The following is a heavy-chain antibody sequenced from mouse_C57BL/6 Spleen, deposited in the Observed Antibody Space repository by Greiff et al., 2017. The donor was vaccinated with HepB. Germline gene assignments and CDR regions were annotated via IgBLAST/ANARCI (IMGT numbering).Heavy chain of an antibody. CDR3: AIDYYGSSYGAY. CDR1: GYTFTSYW. V-gene: IGHV1-59*01. D-gene: IGHD1-1*01. CDR2: IDPSDSYT. Sequence: QVQLQQPGAELVRPGTSVKLSCKASGYTFTSYWMHWVKQRPGQGLEWIGVIDPSDSYTNYNQKFKGKATLTVDTSSSTAYMQLSSLTSEDSAVYYCAIDYYGSSYGAYWGQGTLVTVSA. J-gene: IGHJ3*01.